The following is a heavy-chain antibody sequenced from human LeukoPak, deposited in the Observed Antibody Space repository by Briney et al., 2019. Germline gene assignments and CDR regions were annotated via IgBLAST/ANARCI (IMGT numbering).Heavy chain of an antibody. CDR1: GFTFSSYW. CDR3: ARGPPWYFDL. CDR2: FNSDGSSA. D-gene: IGHD6-25*01. Sequence: GGSLRLSCEASGFTFSSYWMHWVRQAPGKGLVWVSRFNSDGSSATYADSVKGRFSISRDNAKNTLYLQMNSLRVEDTAVYYCARGPPWYFDLWGRGTLVTVSS. J-gene: IGHJ2*01. V-gene: IGHV3-74*01.